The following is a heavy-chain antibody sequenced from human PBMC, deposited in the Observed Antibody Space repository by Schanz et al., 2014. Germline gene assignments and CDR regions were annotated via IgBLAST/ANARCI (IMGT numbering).Heavy chain of an antibody. CDR1: GGTFNSYT. D-gene: IGHD6-19*01. V-gene: IGHV1-18*01. J-gene: IGHJ2*01. CDR2: ISPYNGNT. Sequence: QVQLVQSGAEVKKPGSSMKVSCKASGGTFNSYTINWVRQAPGQGLEWMGWISPYNGNTNYAQKLQGRVTMTADTSTSTAYMDLRSLRSDDTAVYYCARLSVAGRPHVNYWYFDLWGRGTLVTVSS. CDR3: ARLSVAGRPHVNYWYFDL.